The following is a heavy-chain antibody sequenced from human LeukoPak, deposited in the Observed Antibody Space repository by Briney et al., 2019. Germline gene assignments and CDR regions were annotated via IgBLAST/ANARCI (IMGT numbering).Heavy chain of an antibody. V-gene: IGHV1-18*01. CDR3: ARDPLPRYSSSWYYFDY. CDR2: ISAYNGNT. J-gene: IGHJ4*02. CDR1: GGTFSSYA. D-gene: IGHD6-13*01. Sequence: ASVKVSCKASGGTFSSYAISWVRQAPGQGLEWMGWISAYNGNTNYAQKLQGRVTMTTDTSTSTAYMELRSLRSDDTAVYYCARDPLPRYSSSWYYFDYWGQGTLVTVSS.